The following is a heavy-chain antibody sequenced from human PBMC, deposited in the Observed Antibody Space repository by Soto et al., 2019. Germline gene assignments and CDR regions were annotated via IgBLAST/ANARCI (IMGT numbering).Heavy chain of an antibody. Sequence: KSGGSLRLSCAASGFPFSDYYMSWIRQAPGKGLEWVSYISSSSSYTNYADSVKGRFTISRDNAKNSLYLQMNSLRAEDTAVYYCERVRRAAAGTSGTEAWGHGTPVTVS. CDR2: ISSSSSYT. D-gene: IGHD6-13*01. CDR1: GFPFSDYY. J-gene: IGHJ6*02. V-gene: IGHV3-11*06. CDR3: ERVRRAAAGTSGTEA.